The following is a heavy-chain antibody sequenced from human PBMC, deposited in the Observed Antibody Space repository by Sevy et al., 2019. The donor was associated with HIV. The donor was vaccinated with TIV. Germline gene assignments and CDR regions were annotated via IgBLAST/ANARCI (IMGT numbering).Heavy chain of an antibody. CDR2: LSFGCGEI. CDR3: AREGCTKPHDY. V-gene: IGHV3-23*01. Sequence: GGSLRLSCAASGFTFSKYSMSWVRQPPGKGLEWVSTLSFGCGEINYADSVKGWFTISRDNYKSSVYLQMNNLRPEDTAVYYCAREGCTKPHDYWGQGTLVTVSS. D-gene: IGHD2-8*01. J-gene: IGHJ4*02. CDR1: GFTFSKYS.